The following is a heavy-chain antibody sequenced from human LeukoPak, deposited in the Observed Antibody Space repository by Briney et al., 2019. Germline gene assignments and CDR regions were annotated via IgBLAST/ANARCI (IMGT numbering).Heavy chain of an antibody. J-gene: IGHJ4*02. D-gene: IGHD6-19*01. CDR2: ISSSSSYI. Sequence: GGSLRLSCAASGFTFSSYSMNWVRQAPGKGLEWVSSISSSSSYIYYADSVKGRFTISRDNAKNSLYLQMNSLRAEDMAVYYCAREGSSGWYMPYYFDYWGQGTLVTVSS. CDR3: AREGSSGWYMPYYFDY. CDR1: GFTFSSYS. V-gene: IGHV3-21*01.